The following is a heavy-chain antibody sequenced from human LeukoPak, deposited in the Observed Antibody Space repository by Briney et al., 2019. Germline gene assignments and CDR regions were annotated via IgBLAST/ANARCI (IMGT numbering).Heavy chain of an antibody. CDR3: AKNYYDSSGYYYFDY. CDR1: GFTFSSYA. J-gene: IGHJ4*02. D-gene: IGHD3-22*01. V-gene: IGHV3-23*01. CDR2: ISSSGSST. Sequence: GGSLRLSCAASGFTFSSYAMNWVRQAPGKGLEWVSAISSSGSSTYYADSVKGRFTISRDNSKNTLYLQMNSLRAEDTAVYYCAKNYYDSSGYYYFDYWGQGTLVTVSS.